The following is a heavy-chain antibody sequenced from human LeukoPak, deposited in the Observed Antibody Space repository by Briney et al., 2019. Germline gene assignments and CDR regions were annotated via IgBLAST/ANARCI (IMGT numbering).Heavy chain of an antibody. CDR3: ARAPEYQLLFSWFDP. Sequence: SETLSLTCTVSGGSVTSGSYYWSWIRQSPGKGLEWIRYINYKGSTNYNPSLKSRVTISADTSKNQFSLKVTSVTAADTAVYYCARAPEYQLLFSWFDPWGQGTLVTVSS. D-gene: IGHD2-21*02. CDR1: GGSVTSGSYY. CDR2: INYKGST. V-gene: IGHV4-61*01. J-gene: IGHJ5*02.